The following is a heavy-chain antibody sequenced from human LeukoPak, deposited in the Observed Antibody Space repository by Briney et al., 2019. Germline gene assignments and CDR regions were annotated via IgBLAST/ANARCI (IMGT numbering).Heavy chain of an antibody. CDR1: GGSISSSSYY. CDR3: ARIGIVGI. Sequence: PSETLSLTCTVSGGSISSSSYYWGWIRQPPGKGLEWIGSIYYSGSTYYNPSLKSRVTISVDTSKNQFSLKLSSVTAADTAVYYCARIGIVGIWGQGTMVTVSS. V-gene: IGHV4-39*01. CDR2: IYYSGST. J-gene: IGHJ3*02. D-gene: IGHD1-26*01.